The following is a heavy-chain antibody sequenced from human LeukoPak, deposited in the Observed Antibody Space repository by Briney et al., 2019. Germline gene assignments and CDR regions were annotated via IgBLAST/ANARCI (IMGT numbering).Heavy chain of an antibody. V-gene: IGHV1-2*02. J-gene: IGHJ5*02. CDR3: ARGVVVPATGSRKNNWFDP. CDR1: GYTFTGYY. Sequence: ASVKVSCKASGYTFTGYYMHWVRQAPGQGVEWMGWINPNSGGTNYAQKFQGRVTMTRDTSISTAYMELSRLRSDHTAVYYCARGVVVPATGSRKNNWFDPWGQGTLVTVSS. CDR2: INPNSGGT. D-gene: IGHD2-2*01.